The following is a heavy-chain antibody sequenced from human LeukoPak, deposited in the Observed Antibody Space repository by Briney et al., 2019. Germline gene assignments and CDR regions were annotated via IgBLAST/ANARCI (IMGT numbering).Heavy chain of an antibody. CDR2: IRSKAYGGTT. J-gene: IGHJ4*02. Sequence: GRSLRLSCTASGFTFGEYAMSWVRQAPGKGLEWVGFIRSKAYGGTTEYAASVKGRFTISRDDSKSIAYLQMNSLKTEDTAVYYCTREMTTVVIGFDYWGQGTLVTVSS. D-gene: IGHD4-23*01. CDR3: TREMTTVVIGFDY. CDR1: GFTFGEYA. V-gene: IGHV3-49*04.